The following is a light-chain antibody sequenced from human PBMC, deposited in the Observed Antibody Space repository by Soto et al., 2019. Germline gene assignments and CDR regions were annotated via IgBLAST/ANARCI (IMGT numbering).Light chain of an antibody. Sequence: EIVLTQSPATLSLSPGERATLSCRASQSVSSYLAWYQQKPGQAPRLLIYDASNRATGIPARFSGSGSGTDFTLTIRILEPEDFAVYYCQQRSNWPWTFGQGTKLEIK. CDR2: DAS. CDR1: QSVSSY. J-gene: IGKJ1*01. CDR3: QQRSNWPWT. V-gene: IGKV3-11*01.